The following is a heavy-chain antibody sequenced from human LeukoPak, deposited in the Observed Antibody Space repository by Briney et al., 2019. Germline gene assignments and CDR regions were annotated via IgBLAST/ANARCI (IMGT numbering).Heavy chain of an antibody. CDR1: GYTFTSYY. D-gene: IGHD2-2*02. V-gene: IGHV1-46*01. Sequence: ASVKVSCKASGYTFTSYYMHWVRQAPGQGLEWMGIINPSRGSTSYAQKFQDRVTMTRDTSTSTVYTELSSLRSEDTAVYYCVRGVVVPTTITYWFDPWGQGTLVTVSS. J-gene: IGHJ5*02. CDR3: VRGVVVPTTITYWFDP. CDR2: INPSRGST.